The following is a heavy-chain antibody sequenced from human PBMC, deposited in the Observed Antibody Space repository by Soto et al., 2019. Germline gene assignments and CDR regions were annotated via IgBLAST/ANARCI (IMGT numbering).Heavy chain of an antibody. CDR2: IVVGSGNT. V-gene: IGHV1-58*01. D-gene: IGHD3-22*01. J-gene: IGHJ4*02. Sequence: SVKVSCKASGFTFTSSAVQWVRQARGQRLEWIGWIVVGSGNTNYAQKFQERVTITRDMSTSTAYMELSSLRSEDTAVYYCAADSKYYYDSSGYNDYWGQGTLVTVSS. CDR3: AADSKYYYDSSGYNDY. CDR1: GFTFTSSA.